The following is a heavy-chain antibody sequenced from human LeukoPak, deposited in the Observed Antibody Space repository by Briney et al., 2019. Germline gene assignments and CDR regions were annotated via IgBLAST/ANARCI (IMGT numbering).Heavy chain of an antibody. CDR2: IYYSGST. V-gene: IGHV4-59*01. CDR3: AREGSSGWYVY. D-gene: IGHD6-19*01. Sequence: PSETLSLTCTVSGDSISSYYWSWIRQPPGKGLEWIGYIYYSGSTNYNPSLKSRVTISVDTSKNQFSLKLSSVTAADTAVYYCAREGSSGWYVYWGQGTLVTVSS. CDR1: GDSISSYY. J-gene: IGHJ4*02.